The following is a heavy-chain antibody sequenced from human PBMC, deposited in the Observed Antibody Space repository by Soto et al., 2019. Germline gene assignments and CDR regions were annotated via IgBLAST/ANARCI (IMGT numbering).Heavy chain of an antibody. CDR3: AHRQTDKGDFDY. D-gene: IGHD2-21*02. V-gene: IGHV2-5*02. CDR2: IYWDDDK. Sequence: QITLKESGPTLVKPTQTLTLTCTFSGFSLSTSGVAVGWIRQPPGKALEWLALIYWDDDKRYSPSLKNRLTITRDTSENQVVLTMTTMDPVDTATYYFAHRQTDKGDFDYWGQGTLVPVSS. J-gene: IGHJ4*02. CDR1: GFSLSTSGVA.